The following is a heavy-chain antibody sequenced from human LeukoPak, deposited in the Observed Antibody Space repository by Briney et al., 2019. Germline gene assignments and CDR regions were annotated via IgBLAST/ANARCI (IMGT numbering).Heavy chain of an antibody. CDR1: GYTLTELS. J-gene: IGHJ4*02. D-gene: IGHD5-18*01. V-gene: IGHV1-24*01. CDR2: FDPEDGET. Sequence: WASVKVSCKVSGYTLTELSMHWVRQAPGKGLEWMGGFDPEDGETIYAQKFQGRVTMTEDTSTDTAYMELSSLRSEDTAVYYCARRYSYGSYFDYWGQGTLVTVSS. CDR3: ARRYSYGSYFDY.